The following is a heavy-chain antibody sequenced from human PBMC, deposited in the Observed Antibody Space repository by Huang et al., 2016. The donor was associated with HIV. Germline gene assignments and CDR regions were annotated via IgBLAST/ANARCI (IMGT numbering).Heavy chain of an antibody. Sequence: QVQLVQSGAEVKKPGSSIKISCKASGGFFSRYTLSWVRQAPGQGLEWVGGIPPLLGKTNYAQKFHGRVTVTADKSTSTAYLELSSLTSEDTAVYYCARDTVTSEGTLYFDVWGQGTLVTVSS. CDR3: ARDTVTSEGTLYFDV. D-gene: IGHD3-9*01. CDR1: GGFFSRYT. J-gene: IGHJ4*02. V-gene: IGHV1-69*10. CDR2: IPPLLGKT.